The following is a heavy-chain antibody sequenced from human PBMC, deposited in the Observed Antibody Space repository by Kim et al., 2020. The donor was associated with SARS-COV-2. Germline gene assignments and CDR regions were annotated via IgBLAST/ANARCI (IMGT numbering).Heavy chain of an antibody. CDR2: IYYGGTT. J-gene: IGHJ6*03. Sequence: SETLSLTCVVSGYTISSTNWWGWIRQPPGKGLEWIGYIYYGGTTHYNPSLKSRVTMSVDTYKNQFSLNLSSVTAEDTAIYYCARNRDYYYYYMDVWGKGTPVTVSS. CDR3: ARNRDYYYYYMDV. V-gene: IGHV4-28*01. CDR1: GYTISSTNW.